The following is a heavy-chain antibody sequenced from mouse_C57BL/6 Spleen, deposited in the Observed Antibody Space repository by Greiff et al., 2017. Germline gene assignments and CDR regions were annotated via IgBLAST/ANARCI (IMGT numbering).Heavy chain of an antibody. Sequence: QVQLQQPGAELVRPGSSVKLSCKASGYTFTSYWMDWVKQRPGQGLEWIGNIYPSDSETHYNQKFKDKATLTVDKSSSTAYMQLSSLTAEDSAVYYCARRAYPRFDYWGQGTTLTVSS. J-gene: IGHJ2*01. CDR3: ARRAYPRFDY. CDR2: IYPSDSET. V-gene: IGHV1-61*01. D-gene: IGHD2-10*01. CDR1: GYTFTSYW.